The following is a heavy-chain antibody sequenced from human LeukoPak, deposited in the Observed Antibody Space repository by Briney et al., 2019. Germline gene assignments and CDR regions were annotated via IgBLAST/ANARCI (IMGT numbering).Heavy chain of an antibody. CDR1: GGSFSGYY. Sequence: SETLSLTCAVYGGSFSGYYWSWIRQPPGKGLEWIGEINHSGSTNYNPSLKSRVTISVDTSKNQFSLKLSSVAAADTAVYYCATYVGYCSSTSCYVPLWDYYYMDVWGKATTVTVSS. D-gene: IGHD2-2*01. CDR2: INHSGST. V-gene: IGHV4-34*01. J-gene: IGHJ6*03. CDR3: ATYVGYCSSTSCYVPLWDYYYMDV.